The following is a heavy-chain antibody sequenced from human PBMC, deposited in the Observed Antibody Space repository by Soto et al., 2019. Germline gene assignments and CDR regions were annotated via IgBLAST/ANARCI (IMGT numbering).Heavy chain of an antibody. D-gene: IGHD3-22*01. Sequence: QLHLVQSGGEVKKPGASVKVSCKASGYIFSSYGITWVRQAPGQGLEWMGWISAYNGNTNYAQKFQGRVTMTTDTSTSTAYMELRSLRSDDTAMYYCARDLRPYYYDSSGYSDYWGQGTVVTVSS. V-gene: IGHV1-18*01. CDR3: ARDLRPYYYDSSGYSDY. CDR1: GYIFSSYG. J-gene: IGHJ4*02. CDR2: ISAYNGNT.